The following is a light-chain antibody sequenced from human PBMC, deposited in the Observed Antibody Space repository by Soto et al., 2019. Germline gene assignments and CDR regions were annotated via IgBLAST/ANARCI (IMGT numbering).Light chain of an antibody. Sequence: EIVLTQSPATLSLSPGERATLSCGASQSVSSSYLACYQQKPGLAPRLLIYDASSTTTGTADRLSGSWSGTDSTLTISRLASEDFAVYYCQQYGNSPYTFGQGTKLEIK. J-gene: IGKJ2*01. CDR3: QQYGNSPYT. CDR2: DAS. V-gene: IGKV3D-20*01. CDR1: QSVSSSY.